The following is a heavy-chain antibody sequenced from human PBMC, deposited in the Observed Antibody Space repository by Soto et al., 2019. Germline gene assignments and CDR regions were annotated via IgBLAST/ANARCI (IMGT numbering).Heavy chain of an antibody. D-gene: IGHD1-1*01. V-gene: IGHV1-69*06. CDR2: IIPIFGTP. J-gene: IGHJ6*02. Sequence: SVKVSCKASGGSFSTYAISWVRQAPGQGLEWMGGIIPIFGTPNYAQKFQGRVTITADRSTSTAYLELNSLRSEDTAVYYCAAPRTDGYNVGDRSTYYYYGLGVWGQEPTFPAAS. CDR1: GGSFSTYA. CDR3: AAPRTDGYNVGDRSTYYYYGLGV.